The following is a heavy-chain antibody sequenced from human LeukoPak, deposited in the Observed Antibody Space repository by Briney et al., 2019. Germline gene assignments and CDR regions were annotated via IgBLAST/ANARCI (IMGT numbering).Heavy chain of an antibody. D-gene: IGHD3-10*01. CDR3: ARDVWFGELLNWFDP. Sequence: NPSETLSLTCAVYGGSFSGYYWSWIRQPPGKGLEWIGEINHSGSTNYNPSLKSRVTISVDTSKNQFSLQLNSVTPEDTAVYYCARDVWFGELLNWFDPWGQGTLVTVSS. CDR1: GGSFSGYY. CDR2: INHSGST. J-gene: IGHJ5*02. V-gene: IGHV4-34*01.